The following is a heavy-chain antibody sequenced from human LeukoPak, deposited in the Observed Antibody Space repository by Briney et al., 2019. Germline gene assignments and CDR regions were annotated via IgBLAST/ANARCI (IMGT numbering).Heavy chain of an antibody. Sequence: PGRSLRLSCAASGFTFSSYGMHWVRQAPGKGLEWVAVIWYEGSNKYYADSVKGRFTISRDNSKNTLYLQMNSLRAEDTAVYYCAREVFYDILTGYQRHFDYWGQGTLVTVSA. CDR3: AREVFYDILTGYQRHFDY. D-gene: IGHD3-9*01. CDR1: GFTFSSYG. V-gene: IGHV3-33*01. CDR2: IWYEGSNK. J-gene: IGHJ4*02.